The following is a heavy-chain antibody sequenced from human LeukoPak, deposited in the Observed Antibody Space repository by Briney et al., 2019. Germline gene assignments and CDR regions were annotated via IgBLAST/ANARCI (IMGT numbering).Heavy chain of an antibody. D-gene: IGHD3-10*01. V-gene: IGHV3-20*04. CDR2: INWNGGRT. J-gene: IGHJ5*02. CDR1: GFTFNDYG. CDR3: ARTLPMVRGVRGWFDP. Sequence: GGSLRLSCAASGFTFNDYGMSWVRQAPGKGLEWVSGINWNGGRTGYADSMKGRFIISRDNAKNSLYLQVNSLRAEDTALYYCARTLPMVRGVRGWFDPWGQGTLVTVSS.